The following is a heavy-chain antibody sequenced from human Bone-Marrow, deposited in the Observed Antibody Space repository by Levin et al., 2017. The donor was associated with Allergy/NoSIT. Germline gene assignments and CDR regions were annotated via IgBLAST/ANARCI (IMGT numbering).Heavy chain of an antibody. CDR2: IWSDGTQK. Sequence: GESLKISCTTSRFTFSSSGMHWVRQAPGKGLEWVAVIWSDGTQKYYADSVKGRFTISRDNSKNTLYLQMNTLSAEDTAVYYCARERDLHFDYWGQGTRVTVSA. J-gene: IGHJ4*02. V-gene: IGHV3-33*01. CDR1: RFTFSSSG. CDR3: ARERDLHFDY.